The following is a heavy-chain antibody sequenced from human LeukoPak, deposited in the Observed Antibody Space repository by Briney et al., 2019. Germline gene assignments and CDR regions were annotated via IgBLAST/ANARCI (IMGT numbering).Heavy chain of an antibody. CDR2: INHSGST. V-gene: IGHV4-34*01. J-gene: IGHJ4*02. Sequence: SETLSLTCAVYGGSFSGYYWSWIRQPPGKGLEWIGEINHSGSTNYNPSLKSRVTISVDTSKNQFSLKLSSVTAADTAVCYCARVYSGYDWSFDYWGQGTLVTVSS. CDR1: GGSFSGYY. D-gene: IGHD5-12*01. CDR3: ARVYSGYDWSFDY.